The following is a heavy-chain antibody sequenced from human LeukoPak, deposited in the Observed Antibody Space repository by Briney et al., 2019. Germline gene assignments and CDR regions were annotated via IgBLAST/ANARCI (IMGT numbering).Heavy chain of an antibody. D-gene: IGHD3-10*01. CDR3: AREGYYYGSGSYTHFDY. CDR2: ISDSGGST. CDR1: GFTFSSYA. J-gene: IGHJ4*02. V-gene: IGHV3-23*01. Sequence: GGSLRLSCAASGFTFSSYAMSWVRQAPGKGLEWVSAISDSGGSTLYADSVKGRFTISRDNSKKTLFLLMNSLRAEDTAVYYCAREGYYYGSGSYTHFDYWGQGTLVTVSS.